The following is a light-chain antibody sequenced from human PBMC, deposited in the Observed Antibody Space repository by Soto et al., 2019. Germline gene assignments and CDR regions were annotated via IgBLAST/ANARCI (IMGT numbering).Light chain of an antibody. CDR2: LNSDGSH. Sequence: QTVVTQSPSASASLGASVILTCTLSSGHSSYAIAWHQQQPEKGPRYLMNLNSDGSHTKGDGIPDRFSGSSSGAERYLTISSLQSEDEAHYYCHTWGTGIGVFGGGTKLTVL. CDR3: HTWGTGIGV. J-gene: IGLJ2*01. CDR1: SGHSSYA. V-gene: IGLV4-69*01.